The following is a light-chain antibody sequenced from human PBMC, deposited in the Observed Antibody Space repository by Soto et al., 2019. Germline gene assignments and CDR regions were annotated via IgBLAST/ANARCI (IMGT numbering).Light chain of an antibody. CDR2: EVS. Sequence: QSVLTRPASVSGSPGQSITISCTGTSSDVGGYNYVSWYQQHPGKAPKLMIYEVSNRPSGVSNRFSGSKSGNPASLTISGLQAEDEADYYCTSYTSSITYVFGTGTKVTVL. V-gene: IGLV2-14*01. CDR1: SSDVGGYNY. J-gene: IGLJ1*01. CDR3: TSYTSSITYV.